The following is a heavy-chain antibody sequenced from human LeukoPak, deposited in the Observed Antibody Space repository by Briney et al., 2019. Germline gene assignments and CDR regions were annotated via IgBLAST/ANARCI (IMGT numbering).Heavy chain of an antibody. V-gene: IGHV1-24*01. CDR1: GYTLTELS. Sequence: ASVKVSCKVSGYTLTELSMHWVRQAPGKGLEWMGGFDPEDGETIYAQKFQGRVTMTGDTSTDTAYMELSSLRSEDTAVYYCATLRNPNSGSYSWDYWGQGTLVTVSS. D-gene: IGHD1-26*01. CDR2: FDPEDGET. CDR3: ATLRNPNSGSYSWDY. J-gene: IGHJ4*02.